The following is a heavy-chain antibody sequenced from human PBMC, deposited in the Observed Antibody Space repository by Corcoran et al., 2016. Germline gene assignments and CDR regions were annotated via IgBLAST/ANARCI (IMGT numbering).Heavy chain of an antibody. CDR2: IKSKTDGGTT. CDR3: TLLAYTVVTLSDAFDI. V-gene: IGHV3-15*07. J-gene: IGHJ3*02. D-gene: IGHD2-21*02. CDR1: GFTFSNAW. Sequence: EVQLVESGGGLVKPGGSLRLSCAASGFTFSNAWMNWVRQAPGKGLEWVGRIKSKTDGGTTDYAAPVKGRFTISRDDSKNTLYLQMNSLKTEDTAVYYCTLLAYTVVTLSDAFDIWGQGTMVTVSS.